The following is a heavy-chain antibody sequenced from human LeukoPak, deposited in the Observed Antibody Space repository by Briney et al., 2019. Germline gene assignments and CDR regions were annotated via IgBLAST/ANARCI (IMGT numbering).Heavy chain of an antibody. CDR3: ARFHYYGSGSYYN. CDR1: GGSISSGSYY. Sequence: SQTLSLTCTVSGGSISSGSYYWSWIRQPPGKGLEWIGEINHSGSTNYNPSLKSRVTISVDTSKNQFSLKLSSVTAADTAVYYCARFHYYGSGSYYNWGQGTLVTVSS. D-gene: IGHD3-10*01. J-gene: IGHJ4*02. CDR2: INHSGST. V-gene: IGHV4-39*07.